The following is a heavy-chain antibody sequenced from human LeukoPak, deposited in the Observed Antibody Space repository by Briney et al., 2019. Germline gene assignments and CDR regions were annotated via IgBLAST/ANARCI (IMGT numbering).Heavy chain of an antibody. V-gene: IGHV3-48*04. J-gene: IGHJ4*02. D-gene: IGHD1-26*01. Sequence: GGSLRLSCAASGFTFSSYAMSWVRQAPGKGLEWVSYISSSSSTIYYADSVKGRFTISRDNAKNSLYLQMNSLRTEDTALYYCAKGRLRGIVGAMGDYWGQGTLVTVSS. CDR3: AKGRLRGIVGAMGDY. CDR1: GFTFSSYA. CDR2: ISSSSSTI.